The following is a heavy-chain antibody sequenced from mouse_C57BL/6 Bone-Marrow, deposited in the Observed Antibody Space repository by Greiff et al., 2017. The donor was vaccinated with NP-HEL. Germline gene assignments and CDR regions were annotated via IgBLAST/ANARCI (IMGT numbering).Heavy chain of an antibody. Sequence: VQLQQPGAELVKPGASVKLSCKASGYTFTSYWMHWVKQRPGQGLEWIGMIHPNSGSTNYNEKFKSKATLTVDKSSSTAYMQLSSLTSEDSAVYYCAGTAQATLMDYWGQGTSVTVSS. D-gene: IGHD3-2*02. V-gene: IGHV1-64*01. J-gene: IGHJ4*01. CDR3: AGTAQATLMDY. CDR2: IHPNSGST. CDR1: GYTFTSYW.